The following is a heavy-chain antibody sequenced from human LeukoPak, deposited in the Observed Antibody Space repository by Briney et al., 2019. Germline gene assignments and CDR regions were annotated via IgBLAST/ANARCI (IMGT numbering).Heavy chain of an antibody. D-gene: IGHD3-22*01. J-gene: IGHJ4*02. CDR3: ASSSGHSY. V-gene: IGHV3-11*01. CDR1: GLSLSDYH. Sequence: PGGSLRLSCAASGLSLSDYHMSWIRQAPGEGLEWVSYISSSDNTIYYADSVKGRFTISTDNAKNSLFLQMNSLRAEDTAVYYCASSSGHSYWGQGTLVTVSS. CDR2: ISSSDNTI.